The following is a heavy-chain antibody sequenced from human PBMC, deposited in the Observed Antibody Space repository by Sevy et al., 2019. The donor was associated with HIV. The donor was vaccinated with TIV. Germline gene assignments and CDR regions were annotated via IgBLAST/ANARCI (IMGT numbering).Heavy chain of an antibody. J-gene: IGHJ3*02. CDR1: GGTFSSYA. D-gene: IGHD2-15*01. CDR3: ARSDIVVVVAATEGGAFDI. V-gene: IGHV1-69*13. CDR2: IIPIFGTA. Sequence: ASVKVSCKASGGTFSSYAISWVRQAPGQGLEWMGGIIPIFGTANYAQKFQGRVTITADESMSTAYMELGSLRSEDTAVYYCARSDIVVVVAATEGGAFDIWGQGTMVTVSS.